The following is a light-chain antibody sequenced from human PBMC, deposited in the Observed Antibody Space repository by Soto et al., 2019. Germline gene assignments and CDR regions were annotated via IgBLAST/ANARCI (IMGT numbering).Light chain of an antibody. CDR1: QNVGNH. V-gene: IGKV1-39*01. J-gene: IGKJ1*01. CDR2: RAS. CDR3: QQTFLSPRT. Sequence: DIQLTQSPSSRSASVGDRVSITCRASQNVGNHFKWYRQKPGQAPKLPVSRASILQSGVTSGYSCSGSGPDFTLPISSLQAEDFAACYCQQTFLSPRTCGPGTMVEIK.